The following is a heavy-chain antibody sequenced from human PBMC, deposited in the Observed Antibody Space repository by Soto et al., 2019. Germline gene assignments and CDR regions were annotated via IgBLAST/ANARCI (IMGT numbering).Heavy chain of an antibody. CDR3: AREVPYYDILTGYYSYNYGMDV. J-gene: IGHJ6*02. CDR2: IYYSGNT. V-gene: IGHV4-61*01. CDR1: GTSVSSGSYY. D-gene: IGHD3-9*01. Sequence: QVQLQESGPGLVKPSETLSLTCVVSGTSVSSGSYYWSWVRQPPGKGLEWIGYIYYSGNTKYNPSFKSRVTISVDTSTNQLSLKLTSVTAAETAVYYCAREVPYYDILTGYYSYNYGMDVWGQGTTVTVS.